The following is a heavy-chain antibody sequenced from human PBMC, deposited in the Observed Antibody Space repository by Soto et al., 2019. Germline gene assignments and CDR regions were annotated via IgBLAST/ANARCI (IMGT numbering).Heavy chain of an antibody. CDR2: ISAYNGNT. J-gene: IGHJ6*02. CDR1: GYTFTSYG. CDR3: ARDCSSTSCSYYYYGMDV. Sequence: ASVKVSCKASGYTFTSYGISWVRQAPGQGLEWMGWISAYNGNTNYAQKLQGRVTMTTDTSTSTAYMELRSLRSDDTAVYYCARDCSSTSCSYYYYGMDVWGQGTTVTVSS. D-gene: IGHD2-2*01. V-gene: IGHV1-18*01.